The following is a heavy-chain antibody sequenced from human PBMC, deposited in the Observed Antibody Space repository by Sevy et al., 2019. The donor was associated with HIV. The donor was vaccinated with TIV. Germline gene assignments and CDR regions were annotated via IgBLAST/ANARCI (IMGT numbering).Heavy chain of an antibody. CDR3: TTEGRGDYSYYGMDV. J-gene: IGHJ6*02. Sequence: GGSLRLSCAASGFTFSNAWMSWVRQAPGKGLEWVGRIKSKTDGGTTDYAAPVKGRFTISRDDSKNTLYLQMNSLKTEDTAVYYCTTEGRGDYSYYGMDVWGQGTTVTVSS. D-gene: IGHD4-17*01. V-gene: IGHV3-15*01. CDR1: GFTFSNAW. CDR2: IKSKTDGGTT.